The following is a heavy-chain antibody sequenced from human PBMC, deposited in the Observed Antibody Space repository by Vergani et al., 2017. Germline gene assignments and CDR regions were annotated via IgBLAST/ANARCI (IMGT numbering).Heavy chain of an antibody. CDR2: INHSGST. CDR3: ARDRQYSSSWYFSFDI. D-gene: IGHD6-13*01. CDR1: GGSISSSSYY. Sequence: QVQLQQWGAGLLKPSETLSLTCAVYGGSISSSSYYWGWIRQPPGKGLEWIGEINHSGSTNYNPSLKSRVTISVDTSKNQFSLKLSSVTAADTAVYYCARDRQYSSSWYFSFDIWGQGTMVTVSS. J-gene: IGHJ3*02. V-gene: IGHV4-34*01.